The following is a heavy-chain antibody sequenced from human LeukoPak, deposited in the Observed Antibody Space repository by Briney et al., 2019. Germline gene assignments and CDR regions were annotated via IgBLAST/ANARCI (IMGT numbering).Heavy chain of an antibody. CDR2: IYYSGST. J-gene: IGHJ4*02. CDR1: GGSISSSSYY. Sequence: SETLSLTCTVSGGSISSSSYYWGWIRQPPGKGLEWIGSIYYSGSTYYNPSLKSRVTISVDTSKSQFSLKLSSVTAADTAVYYCARDPAGTVSFDYWGQGTLVTVSS. D-gene: IGHD1-1*01. V-gene: IGHV4-39*07. CDR3: ARDPAGTVSFDY.